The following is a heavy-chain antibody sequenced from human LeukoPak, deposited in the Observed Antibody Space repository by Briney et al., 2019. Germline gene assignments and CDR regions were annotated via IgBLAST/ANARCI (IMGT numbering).Heavy chain of an antibody. CDR3: ARVAGEISFAFDI. J-gene: IGHJ3*02. CDR1: GYTFTSYG. Sequence: ASVKVSCKASGYTFTSYGISWVRQAPGQGLEWMGWISAYNGNTNYAQKFQGRVTITADKSTSTAYMELSSLRSEDTAVYYCARVAGEISFAFDIWGQGTMVTVSS. V-gene: IGHV1-18*01. D-gene: IGHD2-21*01. CDR2: ISAYNGNT.